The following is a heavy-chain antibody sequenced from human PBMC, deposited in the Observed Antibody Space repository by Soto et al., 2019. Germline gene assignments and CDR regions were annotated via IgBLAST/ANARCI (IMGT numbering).Heavy chain of an antibody. CDR3: ARVQIVVVVGGTPADY. Sequence: QVQLEQSGAEVKKSGASVKVSCKASGYIFSTHGINWVRHAPGQGLEWMGWINPYNGKTNYAQKLQGRVTMTTETSRKTAYMELRSLRSDDTAVYYCARVQIVVVVGGTPADYWGQGTLVTVSS. V-gene: IGHV1-18*01. CDR1: GYIFSTHG. J-gene: IGHJ4*02. CDR2: INPYNGKT. D-gene: IGHD2-15*01.